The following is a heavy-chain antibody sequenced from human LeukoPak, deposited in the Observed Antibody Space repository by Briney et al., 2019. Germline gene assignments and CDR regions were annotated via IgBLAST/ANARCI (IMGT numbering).Heavy chain of an antibody. CDR1: GFTFSDYS. Sequence: GGSLRLSCTASGFTFSDYSLSWIRQSPGKGLEWISYITSGGGSIIYADFVEGRFTISRDNAENSLYLQLNSLRDEDTAVYYCARWIDGFDVWGQGTMVTVSS. CDR3: ARWIDGFDV. V-gene: IGHV3-11*01. J-gene: IGHJ3*01. D-gene: IGHD2-2*03. CDR2: ITSGGGSI.